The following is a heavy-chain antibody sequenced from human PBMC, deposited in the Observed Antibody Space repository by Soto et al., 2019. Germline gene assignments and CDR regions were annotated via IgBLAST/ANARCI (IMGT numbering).Heavy chain of an antibody. CDR3: ARGRIAAAGEDYYYYYGMDV. Sequence: RPSVKVSCKASGCSFSTYGIRWARQAPGQGLEWMGGITTLFGTANYAQKFQGRVTITADESTSTAYMELSSLRSEDTAVYYCARGRIAAAGEDYYYYYGMDVWGQGTTVTVSS. V-gene: IGHV1-69*13. CDR2: ITTLFGTA. D-gene: IGHD6-13*01. CDR1: GCSFSTYG. J-gene: IGHJ6*02.